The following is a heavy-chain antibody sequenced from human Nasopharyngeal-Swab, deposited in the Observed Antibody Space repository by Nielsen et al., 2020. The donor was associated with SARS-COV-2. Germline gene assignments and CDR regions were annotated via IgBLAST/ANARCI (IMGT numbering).Heavy chain of an antibody. CDR3: TTDRGKYVWGSYRLYDAFGI. J-gene: IGHJ3*02. CDR2: IRSKANSYAT. CDR1: GFTFDGYA. V-gene: IGHV3-73*01. Sequence: GESLKISCAASGFTFDGYAMHWVRQASGKGLEWVGRIRSKANSYATAYAASVKGRFTISRDDSKNTAYLQMNSLKTEDTAVYYCTTDRGKYVWGSYRLYDAFGIWGQGTMVTVSS. D-gene: IGHD3-16*02.